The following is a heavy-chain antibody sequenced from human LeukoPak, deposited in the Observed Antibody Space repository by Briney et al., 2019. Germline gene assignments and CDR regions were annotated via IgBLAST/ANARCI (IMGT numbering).Heavy chain of an antibody. Sequence: GGSLRLSCAASGFTFSSDSMNWVRQAPGKGLEWVSSISSSSSYIYYADSVKGRFTISRDNAKNSLYLQMNSLRAEDTAVYYCARGGYSSSWYWGDIFDYWGQGTLVTVSS. CDR1: GFTFSSDS. D-gene: IGHD6-13*01. CDR2: ISSSSSYI. V-gene: IGHV3-21*01. CDR3: ARGGYSSSWYWGDIFDY. J-gene: IGHJ4*02.